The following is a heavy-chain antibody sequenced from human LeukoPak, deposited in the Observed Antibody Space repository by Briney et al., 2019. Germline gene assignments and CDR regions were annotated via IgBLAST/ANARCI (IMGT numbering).Heavy chain of an antibody. D-gene: IGHD5-24*01. CDR2: IKQDGSVK. CDR3: ARDHFVDGSNSRIFFAS. V-gene: IGHV3-7*01. CDR1: GFTFTTYW. J-gene: IGHJ4*02. Sequence: PGGSLRLSCAASGFTFTTYWMNWFRQAPGKGLEWGASIKQDGSVKPYVDPVKDRFTISRDNAKNSLSLYMNSLRVEDTAVNYCARDHFVDGSNSRIFFASWGQGTLVTVSS.